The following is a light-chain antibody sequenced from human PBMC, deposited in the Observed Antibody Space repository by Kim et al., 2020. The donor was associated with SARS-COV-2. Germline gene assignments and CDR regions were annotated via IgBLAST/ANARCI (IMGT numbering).Light chain of an antibody. Sequence: SASVGDRVTITCRASHSISRNVNCYQQKPGKAPKLLIYAASSLQGGVPSRFSGSESGTDFTLTISSLQPEDFATYYCQQSYSTPFTFGQGTKLEI. V-gene: IGKV1-39*01. CDR1: HSISRN. CDR3: QQSYSTPFT. J-gene: IGKJ2*01. CDR2: AAS.